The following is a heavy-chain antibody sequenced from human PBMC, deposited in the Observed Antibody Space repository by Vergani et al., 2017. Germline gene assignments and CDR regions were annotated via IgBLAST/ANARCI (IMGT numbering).Heavy chain of an antibody. Sequence: QVQLQQWGAGLLKPSETLSLTCAVYGGSFSGYYWSWIRQPPGKGLEWIGEINHSGSTNYNPSLKSRVTISVDTSKNQFSLKLSSVTAADTAVYYCARSRDGYIDYWGQGTLVTVSS. CDR2: INHSGST. J-gene: IGHJ4*02. CDR1: GGSFSGYY. V-gene: IGHV4-34*01. CDR3: ARSRDGYIDY. D-gene: IGHD5-24*01.